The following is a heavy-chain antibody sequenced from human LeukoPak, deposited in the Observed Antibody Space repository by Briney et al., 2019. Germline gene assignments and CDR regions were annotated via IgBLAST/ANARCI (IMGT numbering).Heavy chain of an antibody. D-gene: IGHD6-13*01. J-gene: IGHJ5*02. Sequence: GGSLRLSCAASGFTFSSYWMHWVRQAPGKGLVWVSRINSDGSSTSYADSVKGRFTISRDNAKNTLYLQMNSLRAEDTAVYYCARDRWAAADGWPGGNWFDPWGQGTLVTVSS. CDR2: INSDGSST. CDR3: ARDRWAAADGWPGGNWFDP. V-gene: IGHV3-74*01. CDR1: GFTFSSYW.